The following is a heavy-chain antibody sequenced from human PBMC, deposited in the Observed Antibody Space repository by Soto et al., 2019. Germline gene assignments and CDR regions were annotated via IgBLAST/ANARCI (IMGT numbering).Heavy chain of an antibody. Sequence: SEILSLTCTVSGGSISSYYWSWIRQPPGKGLEWIGYIYYSGSTNYNPSLKSRVTISVDTSKNQFSLKLSSVTAADTAVYYCARGWSDSSGYYSDFDYWGQGTLVTVSS. V-gene: IGHV4-59*01. J-gene: IGHJ4*02. D-gene: IGHD3-22*01. CDR3: ARGWSDSSGYYSDFDY. CDR1: GGSISSYY. CDR2: IYYSGST.